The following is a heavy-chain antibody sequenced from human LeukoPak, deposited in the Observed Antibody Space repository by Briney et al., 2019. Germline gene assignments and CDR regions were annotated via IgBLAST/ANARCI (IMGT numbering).Heavy chain of an antibody. CDR1: VHTFSNYA. V-gene: IGHV3-23*01. J-gene: IGHJ5*02. CDR2: ISGTGDSR. CDR3: VNENWFDP. Sequence: GGSLRLSCAACVHTFSNYAMTWVRRAPGKGLECVSIISGTGDSRYYADSVKGRFTISRDNSKNMVFLQMNSLRAEDTAVYYCVNENWFDPWGQGTLVTVSS.